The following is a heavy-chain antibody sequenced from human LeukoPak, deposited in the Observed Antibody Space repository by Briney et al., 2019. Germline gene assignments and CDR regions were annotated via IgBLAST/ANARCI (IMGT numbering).Heavy chain of an antibody. CDR1: GGSISSSSYY. CDR3: VISTVVAAREYFQH. D-gene: IGHD2-15*01. CDR2: IYYSGSA. J-gene: IGHJ1*01. V-gene: IGHV4-39*07. Sequence: SETLSLTCTVSGGSISSSSYYWGWIRQPPGKGLEWIGSIYYSGSAYYNPSLKSRVTISVDTSKNQFSLKLSSVTAADTAVYYCVISTVVAAREYFQHWGQGTLVTVSS.